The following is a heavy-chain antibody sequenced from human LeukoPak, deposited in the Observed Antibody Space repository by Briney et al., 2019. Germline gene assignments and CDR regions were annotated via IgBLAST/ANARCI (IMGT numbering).Heavy chain of an antibody. CDR2: IYYSGST. J-gene: IGHJ6*02. CDR1: GGSISSNF. D-gene: IGHD5-18*01. Sequence: SETLSLTCTVSGGSISSNFWAWIRQPPGKGLEWIGYIYYSGSTNYSPSLKSRVTISVDTSKNQLSLRLSSVTAADTAVYYCARRRYSYGFNYGMDVWGQGTTVTVSS. V-gene: IGHV4-59*08. CDR3: ARRRYSYGFNYGMDV.